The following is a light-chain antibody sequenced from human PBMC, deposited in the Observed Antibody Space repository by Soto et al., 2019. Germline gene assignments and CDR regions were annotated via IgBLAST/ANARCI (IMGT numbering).Light chain of an antibody. CDR3: HQFYSSLIT. V-gene: IGKV3-20*01. Sequence: EIVVTQSPGTMSLSPGERTTLSCRASQSVSTAYLAWYQQKPGQAPRLLIYSASSRATDIPNRFSGSGSGTDFTLTISRLEPDDFAVYYCHQFYSSLITFGQGTRLEIK. J-gene: IGKJ5*01. CDR2: SAS. CDR1: QSVSTAY.